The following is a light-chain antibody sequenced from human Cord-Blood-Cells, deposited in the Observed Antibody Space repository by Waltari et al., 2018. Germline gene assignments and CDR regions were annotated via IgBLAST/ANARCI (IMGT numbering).Light chain of an antibody. Sequence: DIQMTQSPSTLSASVGDRVTITCRASQSISSWFAWYQQKPGKAPKLLIYKASSLESGVPSRFSGSGSGTEFTLTISSLQPDDFATYYCQQYNSYSGTFGQVTKVEIK. CDR3: QQYNSYSGT. CDR1: QSISSW. V-gene: IGKV1-5*03. CDR2: KAS. J-gene: IGKJ1*01.